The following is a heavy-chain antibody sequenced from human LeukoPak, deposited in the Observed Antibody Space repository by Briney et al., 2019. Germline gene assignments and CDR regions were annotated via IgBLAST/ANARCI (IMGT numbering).Heavy chain of an antibody. Sequence: WETVSLTCTVSGGSISRSSYYWVWIPPPPGKGLKWSGSIYNSKSTYDNPPLKRRVTMSVDTSKNQFSLKLSSVTAADTAVYYCARIVAVVVPAAMGYCYYYMDVWGKGTTVTVS. J-gene: IGHJ6*03. D-gene: IGHD2-2*01. CDR2: IYNSKST. CDR1: GGSISRSSYY. V-gene: IGHV4-39*07. CDR3: ARIVAVVVPAAMGYCYYYMDV.